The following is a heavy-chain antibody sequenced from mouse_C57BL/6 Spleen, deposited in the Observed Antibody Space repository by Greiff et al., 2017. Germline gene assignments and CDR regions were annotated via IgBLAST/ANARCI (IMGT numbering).Heavy chain of an antibody. CDR2: LDPSDSYT. V-gene: IGHV1-69*01. J-gene: IGHJ2*01. D-gene: IGHD2-4*01. Sequence: QVQLQQPGAELVMPGASVKLSCKASGYTFTSYWMHWVKQRPGQGLEWIGELDPSDSYTNYNQKFKGKSTLTVDKSSSTAYMQLSSLTSEDAAVYYCAKDDYHYFDYWGQGTTLTVSS. CDR3: AKDDYHYFDY. CDR1: GYTFTSYW.